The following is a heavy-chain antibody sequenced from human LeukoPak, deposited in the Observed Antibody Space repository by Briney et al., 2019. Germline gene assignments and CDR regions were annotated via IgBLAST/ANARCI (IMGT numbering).Heavy chain of an antibody. J-gene: IGHJ6*03. CDR3: ARVTRVGRFCSGGSCPYYYMDV. CDR1: GDSMSNYY. V-gene: IGHV4-4*07. CDR2: IYSSGDT. Sequence: SETLSLTCTVSGDSMSNYYWSWIRQPAGKGLEWIWRIYSSGDTNYKPSLKSRVTMSVDTSKRQFSLKLTSVTAADTAVYYCARVTRVGRFCSGGSCPYYYMDVWGKGTTVTISS. D-gene: IGHD2-15*01.